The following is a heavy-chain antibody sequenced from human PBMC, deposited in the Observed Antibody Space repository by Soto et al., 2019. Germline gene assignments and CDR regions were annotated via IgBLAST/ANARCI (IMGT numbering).Heavy chain of an antibody. CDR1: GGSFSGYY. Sequence: SETLSLTCAVYGGSFSGYYWSWIRQPPGKGLEWIGEINHSGSTNYNPSLKSRVTISVDTSKNQFSLKLSSVTAADTAVYYCARGQGRGGSYYIRRIYYFDYWGQGTLVTVSS. V-gene: IGHV4-34*01. J-gene: IGHJ4*02. D-gene: IGHD1-26*01. CDR2: INHSGST. CDR3: ARGQGRGGSYYIRRIYYFDY.